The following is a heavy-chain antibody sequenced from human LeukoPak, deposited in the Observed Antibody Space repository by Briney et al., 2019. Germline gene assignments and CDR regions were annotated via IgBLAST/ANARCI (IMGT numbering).Heavy chain of an antibody. CDR2: INWNGGGT. Sequence: GGSLRLXCAASGFTFDDFGMTWVRHAPGKGLEWVSGINWNGGGTGYADSVKGRFTISRDNAKKILYLQMNSLRVEDTAVYYCARWELSGRVMERLSWIDHWGQGALVTVSS. CDR1: GFTFDDFG. D-gene: IGHD3-16*02. V-gene: IGHV3-20*04. CDR3: ARWELSGRVMERLSWIDH. J-gene: IGHJ4*02.